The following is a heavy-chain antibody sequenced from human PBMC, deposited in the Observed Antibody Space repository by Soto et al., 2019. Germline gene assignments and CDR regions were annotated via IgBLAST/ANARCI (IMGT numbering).Heavy chain of an antibody. CDR1: GDTISTGGYT. J-gene: IGHJ4*02. CDR2: IYYAGST. CDR3: AKDRGVEVTTRFFDY. D-gene: IGHD4-17*01. V-gene: IGHV4-61*08. Sequence: PSETLSLTCDVSGDTISTGGYTWAWIRQPPGKGLEYIGYIYYAGSTNYNPSLKSRVTISLDMSKNTLYLQMNSLRAEDTAVYYCAKDRGVEVTTRFFDYWGQGTLVTVSS.